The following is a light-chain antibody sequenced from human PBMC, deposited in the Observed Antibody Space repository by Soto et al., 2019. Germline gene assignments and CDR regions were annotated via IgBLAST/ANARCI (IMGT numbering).Light chain of an antibody. CDR3: QQYGSSPPRT. CDR2: GAS. Sequence: EIVLTQSPGILSLSPGERATLSCRASQSVSNDFLAWYQQKPGQAPRLLIYGASTRATDVPDRFSGSGSGADFTLTICRLEPEDFAVYYCQQYGSSPPRTFGQGTKVE. CDR1: QSVSNDF. V-gene: IGKV3-20*01. J-gene: IGKJ1*01.